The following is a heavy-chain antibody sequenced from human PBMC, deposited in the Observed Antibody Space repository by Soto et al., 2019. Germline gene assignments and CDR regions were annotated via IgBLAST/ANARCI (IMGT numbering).Heavy chain of an antibody. CDR2: IFHTGSA. CDR1: GGSITSNW. J-gene: IGHJ4*02. Sequence: QVQLQESGPGLMKPSGTLSLTCAVSGGSITSNWWSWVRQPPGKGLEWIAEIFHTGSANYNPSLMGRITISMDKSRNHLSLNLNSVTAADTAVYCCARHIAVSGTRGFDHWGQGTLVTVSS. V-gene: IGHV4-4*01. D-gene: IGHD2-21*01. CDR3: ARHIAVSGTRGFDH.